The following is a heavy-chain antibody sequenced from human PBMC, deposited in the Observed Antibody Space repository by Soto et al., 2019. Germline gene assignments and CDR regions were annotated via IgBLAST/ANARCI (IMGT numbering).Heavy chain of an antibody. V-gene: IGHV4-39*01. CDR1: GGSINSSDHF. Sequence: SETLSLTCILSGGSINSSDHFWSWIRQTPGKGLEWIGSVYYTETTYYNPSLKSPATISVETSRNTFSLKVNSVTAADTGIYYCARQRVLSTNMFITSFDPWGQGTLVTVYS. J-gene: IGHJ5*02. CDR2: VYYTETT. CDR3: ARQRVLSTNMFITSFDP. D-gene: IGHD3-10*02.